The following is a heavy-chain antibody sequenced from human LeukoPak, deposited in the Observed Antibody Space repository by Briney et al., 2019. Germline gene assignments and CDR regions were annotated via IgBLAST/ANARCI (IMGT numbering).Heavy chain of an antibody. CDR1: GGSISSGSYY. CDR3: ARDPKEKENPKSYCGGDCYPY. D-gene: IGHD2-21*01. CDR2: IYTSGST. Sequence: SQTLSLTCTVSGGSISSGSYYWSWIQQPAGKGLEWIGRIYTSGSTNYNPSLKSRVTISVDTSKNQFSLKLSSVTAADTAVYYCARDPKEKENPKSYCGGDCYPYWGQGTLVTVSS. V-gene: IGHV4-61*02. J-gene: IGHJ4*02.